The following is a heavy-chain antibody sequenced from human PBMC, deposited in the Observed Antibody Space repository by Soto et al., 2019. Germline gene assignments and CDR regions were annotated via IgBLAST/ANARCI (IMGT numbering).Heavy chain of an antibody. D-gene: IGHD2-21*02. CDR3: ARGRVVTAVTAFDI. Sequence: QVQLVQSGAEVKKPGSSVKVSCKASGGTFSSYTISWVRQAPGQGLEWMGRIIPILGIANYAQKFQGRVTITADKSTSTAYMELSNLRSEDTAVYYCARGRVVTAVTAFDIWGQGTMVTVSS. CDR2: IIPILGIA. V-gene: IGHV1-69*02. CDR1: GGTFSSYT. J-gene: IGHJ3*02.